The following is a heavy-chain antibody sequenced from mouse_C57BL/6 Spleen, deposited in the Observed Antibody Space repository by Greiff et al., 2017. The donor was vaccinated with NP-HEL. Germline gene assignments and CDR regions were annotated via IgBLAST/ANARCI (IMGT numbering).Heavy chain of an antibody. V-gene: IGHV1-50*01. CDR3: ARKKGLYDGYYDWYFDV. CDR2: IDPSDSYT. CDR1: GYTFTSYW. D-gene: IGHD2-3*01. J-gene: IGHJ1*03. Sequence: VQLQQPGAELVKPGASVKLSCKASGYTFTSYWMQWVKQRPGQGLEWIGEIDPSDSYTNYNQKFKGKATLTVDTSSSTAYMQLSSLTSEDSAVYYCARKKGLYDGYYDWYFDVWGTGTTVTVSS.